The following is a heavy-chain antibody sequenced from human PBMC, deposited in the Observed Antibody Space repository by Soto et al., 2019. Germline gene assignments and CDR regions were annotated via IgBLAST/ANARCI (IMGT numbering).Heavy chain of an antibody. J-gene: IGHJ4*02. CDR3: ARGSYYSGWV. CDR2: TYYRSNWYT. CDR1: GDSVSSTSTA. V-gene: IGHV6-1*01. D-gene: IGHD6-19*01. Sequence: SETLSLTCAISGDSVSSTSTAWSWIRQSPSRGLEWLGRTYYRSNWYTDYAVSVKSRITISPDTSKNQFSLQLNSVTPEDTAVYYCARGSYYSGWVWGQGTLVTVSS.